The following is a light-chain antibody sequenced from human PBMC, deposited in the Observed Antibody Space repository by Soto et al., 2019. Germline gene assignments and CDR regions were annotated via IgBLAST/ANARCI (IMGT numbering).Light chain of an antibody. Sequence: EIVMTQSPATLSVSPGERATLSCRASQSVSSNLAWYQQKPGQAPRLLIYGASTRATGIPARFSGSGSGTEFTLTFSSLKYEVFAVYYCQHYNNWVFTFGIGTKVDIK. CDR2: GAS. CDR3: QHYNNWVFT. CDR1: QSVSSN. V-gene: IGKV3-15*01. J-gene: IGKJ3*01.